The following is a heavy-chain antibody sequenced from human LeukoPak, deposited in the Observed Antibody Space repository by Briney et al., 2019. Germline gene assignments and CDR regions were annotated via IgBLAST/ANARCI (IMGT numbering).Heavy chain of an antibody. D-gene: IGHD6-13*01. J-gene: IGHJ3*02. CDR2: INSGGST. CDR1: GFTFSTYA. CDR3: AKDWPSEWQQLPDYDAFDI. V-gene: IGHV3-23*01. Sequence: GGSLRLSCAASGFTFSTYAMSWVRQAPGKGLGWVSAINSGGSTYYAHSLKGRFAISRDNSKNTLYLQMNSMRADDTAVYYCAKDWPSEWQQLPDYDAFDIWGQGTMVTVSS.